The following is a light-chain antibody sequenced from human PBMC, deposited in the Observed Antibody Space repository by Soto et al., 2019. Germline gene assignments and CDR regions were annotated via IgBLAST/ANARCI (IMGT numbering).Light chain of an antibody. V-gene: IGLV2-14*01. CDR3: SSYTSSSTNDV. CDR1: SSDVGGYNY. CDR2: DVS. J-gene: IGLJ1*01. Sequence: QSVLTQPASVSGSPGQSITISCTGTSSDVGGYNYVSWYQQHPGKAPILMIYDVSNRPSGVSNRFSGSKSGNTASLTISGLQAEDEADYYCSSYTSSSTNDVFGTGNKVTVL.